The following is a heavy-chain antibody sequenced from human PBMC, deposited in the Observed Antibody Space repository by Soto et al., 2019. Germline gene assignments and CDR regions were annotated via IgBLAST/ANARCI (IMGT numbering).Heavy chain of an antibody. CDR3: ASTPLYSGLTGYYYDY. J-gene: IGHJ4*02. Sequence: ASVKVSCKASGGTFSSYAISWVRQAPGQGLEWMGGIIPIFGTANYAQKFQGRVTITADESTSTAYMELSSLRSEDTAVYYCASTPLYSGLTGYYYDYWGQGTLVTVSS. V-gene: IGHV1-69*13. CDR1: GGTFSSYA. D-gene: IGHD3-9*01. CDR2: IIPIFGTA.